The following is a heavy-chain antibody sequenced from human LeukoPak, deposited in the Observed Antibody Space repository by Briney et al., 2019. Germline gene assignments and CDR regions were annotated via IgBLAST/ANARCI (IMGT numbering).Heavy chain of an antibody. CDR3: ARYLEGAAQEPFFDY. J-gene: IGHJ4*02. D-gene: IGHD6-6*01. CDR1: AFTFSSYG. Sequence: GGSLRLSCAASAFTFSSYGMSWVRQAPGKGLEWVSDISGSGDSTNYADSVKGRFTISRDNAKNTLYLQMNSLRAEDTAVYYCARYLEGAAQEPFFDYWGQGTLVTVSS. V-gene: IGHV3-23*01. CDR2: ISGSGDST.